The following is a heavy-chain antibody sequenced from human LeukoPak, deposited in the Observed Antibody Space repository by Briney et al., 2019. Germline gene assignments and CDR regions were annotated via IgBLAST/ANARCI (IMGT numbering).Heavy chain of an antibody. J-gene: IGHJ5*02. Sequence: ASVKVSCKASGGTFSSYAISWVRQAPGQGLEWMGRITPIFGIANYAQKFQGRVTITADKSTSTAYMELSSLRSEDTAVYYCAREWELLGLNNWFDPWGQGTLVTVSS. V-gene: IGHV1-69*04. CDR2: ITPIFGIA. CDR3: AREWELLGLNNWFDP. CDR1: GGTFSSYA. D-gene: IGHD1-26*01.